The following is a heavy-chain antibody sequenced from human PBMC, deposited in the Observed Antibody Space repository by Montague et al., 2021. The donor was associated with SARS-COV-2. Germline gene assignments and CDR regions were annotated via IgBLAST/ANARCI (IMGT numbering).Heavy chain of an antibody. J-gene: IGHJ3*02. CDR3: ARGGFYDCAATSCTTTDAFDI. CDR1: GDSIGNGGFY. V-gene: IGHV4-31*03. CDR2: IYHSGST. Sequence: TLSLTCSVSGDSIGNGGFYCTWIRHLPGKGLEWLGNIYHSGSTYFNPSLKSRLTMSVDTSKQHFSLNLTSVTAADTAVYYCARGGFYDCAATSCTTTDAFDIWGQGTMVTVSS. D-gene: IGHD2-2*01.